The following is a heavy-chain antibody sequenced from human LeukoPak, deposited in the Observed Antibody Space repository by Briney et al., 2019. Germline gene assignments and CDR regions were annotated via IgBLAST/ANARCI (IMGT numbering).Heavy chain of an antibody. Sequence: SETLSLTCTVSGGSISSYYWSWIRQPPGKGLEWIGYIYTSGSTNYNPSLKSRVTISVDASKNQFSLKLSSVTAADTAVYYCARAIRRHWFDPWGQGTLVTVSS. CDR3: ARAIRRHWFDP. J-gene: IGHJ5*02. V-gene: IGHV4-4*09. D-gene: IGHD2-2*02. CDR2: IYTSGST. CDR1: GGSISSYY.